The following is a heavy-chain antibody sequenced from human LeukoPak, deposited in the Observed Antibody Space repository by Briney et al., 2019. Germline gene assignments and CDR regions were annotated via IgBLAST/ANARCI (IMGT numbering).Heavy chain of an antibody. J-gene: IGHJ6*03. D-gene: IGHD6-19*01. CDR3: ARHQWHYYYYMGV. Sequence: PSETLSLTCTVSGGSISSSSYYWGWLRQPPGKGLEWIGSIYYSGDTYYHPSLKIRRVTISVDTSKNQFSLRLSSVTAADTAVYYCARHQWHYYYYMGVWGKGSTVTVSS. CDR2: IYYSGDT. CDR1: GGSISSSSYY. V-gene: IGHV4-39*01.